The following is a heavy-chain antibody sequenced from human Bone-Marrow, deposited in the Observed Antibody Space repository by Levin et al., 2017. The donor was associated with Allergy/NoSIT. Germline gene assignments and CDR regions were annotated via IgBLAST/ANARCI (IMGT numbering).Heavy chain of an antibody. D-gene: IGHD2-21*02. CDR2: MWYDGSHE. CDR1: GFTFSSYG. J-gene: IGHJ4*02. Sequence: GESLKISCGTSGFTFSSYGMHWVRLGPGRGLEWVADMWYDGSHEYYGESVKGRFTISRDNSKSTLYVQMDNLRAEDTAVYYCAREFRDYYFDYWGQGTLVTVSS. CDR3: AREFRDYYFDY. V-gene: IGHV3-33*01.